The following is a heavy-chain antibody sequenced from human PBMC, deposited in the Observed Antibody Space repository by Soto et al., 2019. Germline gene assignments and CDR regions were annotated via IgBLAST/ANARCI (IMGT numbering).Heavy chain of an antibody. V-gene: IGHV3-15*01. J-gene: IGHJ4*02. CDR2: IKSKTDGGTT. Sequence: GGSLRLSCAASGFTFSNAWMSWVRQAPGKGLEWVGRIKSKTDGGTTDYAAPVKGRFTISRDDSKNTLYLQMNSLKTEDTAVYYCTTDLSWPREGATVYWGQGTLVTVSS. CDR3: TTDLSWPREGATVY. D-gene: IGHD4-17*01. CDR1: GFTFSNAW.